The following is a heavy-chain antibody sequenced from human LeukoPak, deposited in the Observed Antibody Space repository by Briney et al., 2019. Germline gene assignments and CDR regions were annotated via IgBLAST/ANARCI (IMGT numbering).Heavy chain of an antibody. V-gene: IGHV1-18*01. D-gene: IGHD2-21*01. J-gene: IGHJ3*02. CDR1: GYTFTSYG. Sequence: GASVKVSCKASGYTFTSYGISWVRQAPGQGLEWMGWISAHNGNTNYAQKLQGRVTMTTDTSTSTAYMELRSLRSDDTAVYYCARDGGIVVLSDAFDIWGQGTMVTVSS. CDR2: ISAHNGNT. CDR3: ARDGGIVVLSDAFDI.